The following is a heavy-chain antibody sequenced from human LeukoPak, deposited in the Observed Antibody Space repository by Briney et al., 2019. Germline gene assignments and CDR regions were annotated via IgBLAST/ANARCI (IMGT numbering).Heavy chain of an antibody. CDR1: GFTFSSYW. D-gene: IGHD2-2*01. CDR2: IKQDGSEK. Sequence: GGSLRLSCAASGFTFSSYWMSWVRQAPGKGLEWVANIKQDGSEKYYVDSVKGRFTISRDNAKNSLYLQMNSLRAEDTAAYYCARERFCSSTSCFPWGYNWFDPWGQGTLVTVSS. J-gene: IGHJ5*02. CDR3: ARERFCSSTSCFPWGYNWFDP. V-gene: IGHV3-7*01.